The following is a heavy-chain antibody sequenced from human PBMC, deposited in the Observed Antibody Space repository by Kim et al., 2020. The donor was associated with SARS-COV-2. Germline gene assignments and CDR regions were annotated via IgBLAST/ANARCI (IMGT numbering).Heavy chain of an antibody. D-gene: IGHD2-2*01. V-gene: IGHV3-30*18. CDR3: AKDRGYCSSTSCYHNWNYAGMGMDV. CDR1: GFTFSSYG. J-gene: IGHJ6*02. CDR2: ISYDGSNK. Sequence: GGSLRLSCAASGFTFSSYGMHWVRQAPGKGLEWVAVISYDGSNKYYADSVKGRFTISRDNSKNTLYLQMNSLRAEDTAVYYCAKDRGYCSSTSCYHNWNYAGMGMDVWGQGTTVTVSS.